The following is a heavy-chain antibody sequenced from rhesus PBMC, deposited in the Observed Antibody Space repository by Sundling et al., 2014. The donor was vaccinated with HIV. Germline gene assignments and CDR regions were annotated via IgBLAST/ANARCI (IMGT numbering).Heavy chain of an antibody. CDR2: IYGSGSST. CDR3: ARRCPGSSYRHHYFDY. CDR1: DDSISGYY. J-gene: IGHJ4*01. V-gene: IGHV4-169*01. D-gene: IGHD4-29*01. Sequence: QVQLQESGPGLVKPSETLSLTCAVSDDSISGYYWNWIRQAPGKGLEWIGYIYGSGSSTNYNPSLKSRVTLSVDTSKNQFSLKLSSVTAADTAVYYCARRCPGSSYRHHYFDYWGQGVLVTVSS.